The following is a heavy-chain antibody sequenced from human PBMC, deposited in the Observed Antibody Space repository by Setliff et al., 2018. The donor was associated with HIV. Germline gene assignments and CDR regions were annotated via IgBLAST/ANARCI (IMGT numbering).Heavy chain of an antibody. D-gene: IGHD4-4*01. V-gene: IGHV3-11*01. J-gene: IGHJ4*02. CDR3: ARDTELAYVDY. CDR1: GFTFSDYY. CDR2: ISRSGTII. Sequence: GGSLRLSCAASGFTFSDYYMSWIRQAPGKGLEWVSYISRSGTIIYYADSVKGRFTISRDNAKNSLYLQMNSLRAEDTAVYYCARDTELAYVDYWGQGTRVTVSS.